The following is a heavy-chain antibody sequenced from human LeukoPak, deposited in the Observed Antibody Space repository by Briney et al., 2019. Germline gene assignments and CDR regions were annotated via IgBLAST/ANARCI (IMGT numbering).Heavy chain of an antibody. CDR1: GFTFSSYG. J-gene: IGHJ4*02. Sequence: GRSLRLSCAASGFTFSSYGMHWVRQAPGKGLEWVAVIWYDGNNKYYADSVQGRFTISRDNSKNTLYLQMNSLRAEDTAVYYCARERGSTTYYFDYWGQGTLVTVSS. V-gene: IGHV3-33*01. CDR2: IWYDGNNK. CDR3: ARERGSTTYYFDY. D-gene: IGHD2-2*01.